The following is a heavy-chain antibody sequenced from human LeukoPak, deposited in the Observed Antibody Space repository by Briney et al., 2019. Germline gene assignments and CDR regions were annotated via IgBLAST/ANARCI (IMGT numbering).Heavy chain of an antibody. CDR2: ITSPVGHI. J-gene: IGHJ4*02. D-gene: IGHD6-19*01. CDR1: GFTFSTYS. V-gene: IGHV3-21*01. Sequence: GGSLRLSCAASGFTFSTYSMNWVRQPPWKGRDWVSSITSPVGHIYYADSLKGRITISRDNARSSLYLQMNSLRAEDTAVYYCATDGRSSGWYGFDYWGQGTLVTVSS. CDR3: ATDGRSSGWYGFDY.